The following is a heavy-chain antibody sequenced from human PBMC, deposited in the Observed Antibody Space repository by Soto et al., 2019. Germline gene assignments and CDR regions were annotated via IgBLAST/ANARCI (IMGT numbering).Heavy chain of an antibody. J-gene: IGHJ4*02. D-gene: IGHD1-26*01. V-gene: IGHV1-46*01. CDR2: TSPSGDST. CDR3: ARDWELGF. CDR1: GYTFTSYY. Sequence: QVQLVQSGAEVKKPGASVKVSCKASGYTFTSYYVHWVRQVPGQGLEWMGMTSPSGDSTGYTQKFQGRVTVTRDTSTSTVYMELSSLKSEDTAVYYRARDWELGFWGQGTLVTVSS.